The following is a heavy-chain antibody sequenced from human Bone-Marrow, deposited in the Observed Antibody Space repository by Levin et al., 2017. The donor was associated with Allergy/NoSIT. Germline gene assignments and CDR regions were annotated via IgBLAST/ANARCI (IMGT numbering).Heavy chain of an antibody. CDR2: LRGSGVGT. Sequence: PGGSLRLSCAASGFTFSSYAMSWVRQAPGKGLEWVSGLRGSGVGTYYADSVKGRFTISRDNSKNTLYLQMKSLRAEDTAVYYCAKDTSSSWSTGELDDWGQGTQVTVSS. D-gene: IGHD6-6*01. CDR3: AKDTSSSWSTGELDD. V-gene: IGHV3-23*01. J-gene: IGHJ4*02. CDR1: GFTFSSYA.